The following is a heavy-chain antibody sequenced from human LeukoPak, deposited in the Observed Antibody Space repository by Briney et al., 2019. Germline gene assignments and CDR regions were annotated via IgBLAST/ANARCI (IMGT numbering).Heavy chain of an antibody. V-gene: IGHV4-38-2*02. Sequence: SETLSLTCTVSGYSISSDYYWGWIRQPPGKGLEWIGSIYHSGSTNYNPSLKSRVTISVDTSKNQFSLKLSSVTAADTAVYYCARARSPDYYYYYYMDVWGKGTTVTVSS. CDR2: IYHSGST. J-gene: IGHJ6*03. CDR3: ARARSPDYYYYYYMDV. CDR1: GYSISSDYY.